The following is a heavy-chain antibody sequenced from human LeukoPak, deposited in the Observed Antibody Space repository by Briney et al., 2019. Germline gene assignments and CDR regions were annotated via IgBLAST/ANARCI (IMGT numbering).Heavy chain of an antibody. CDR1: GFTFSSYG. CDR2: ISYDGSNK. D-gene: IGHD3-3*01. J-gene: IGHJ4*02. V-gene: IGHV3-30*18. CDR3: AKDLGDYDFWSGYVDY. Sequence: GRSLRLSCAASGFTFSSYGMHWVRQAPGKGLEWVAVISYDGSNKYYADSVKGRFTISRDNSKNTLYLQMNSLRAEDTAVYYCAKDLGDYDFWSGYVDYWGQGTLVTVSS.